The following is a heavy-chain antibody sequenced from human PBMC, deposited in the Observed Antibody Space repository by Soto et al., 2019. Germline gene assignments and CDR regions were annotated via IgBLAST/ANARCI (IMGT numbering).Heavy chain of an antibody. CDR1: GYSISSSNW. Sequence: PSETLSLTCAVSGYSISSSNWCGWIRQPPGKGLEWIGYIYYSGTTYYNPSLKSRVTISVDTSKNQFSLKLTSVTAVDTAVYYCARREIQGPIDYWGQGTLVTVSS. D-gene: IGHD1-26*01. CDR3: ARREIQGPIDY. V-gene: IGHV4-28*01. CDR2: IYYSGTT. J-gene: IGHJ4*02.